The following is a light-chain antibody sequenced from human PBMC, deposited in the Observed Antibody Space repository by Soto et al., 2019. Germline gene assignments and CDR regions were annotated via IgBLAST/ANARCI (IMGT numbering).Light chain of an antibody. V-gene: IGLV1-40*01. CDR1: TSNIGAGYD. J-gene: IGLJ3*02. CDR2: GNN. Sequence: QSVLTQPPSVSGAPGHRITISCTGDTSNIGAGYDVHWYQQLPGTAPKLLIFGNNNRPSGVPDRFSGSKSGTSASLAITGLQAEDEAGYYCQSYDSTLSGSVFGGGTKLTVL. CDR3: QSYDSTLSGSV.